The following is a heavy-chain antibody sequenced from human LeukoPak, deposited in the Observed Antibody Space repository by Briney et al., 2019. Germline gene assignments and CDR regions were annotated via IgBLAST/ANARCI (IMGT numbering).Heavy chain of an antibody. CDR2: ISPNTGAT. CDR3: AKVRRYYYNAGSYPDYFDY. J-gene: IGHJ4*02. D-gene: IGHD3-10*01. CDR1: GYTFTAYH. V-gene: IGHV1-2*02. Sequence: GASVKVSCKASGYTFTAYHIHWVRQAPGQGLEWMGWISPNTGATNYAQKFQGRVTMTRDTSISTAYMELSRLRSDDTAVYYCAKVRRYYYNAGSYPDYFDYWGQGTLVTVSS.